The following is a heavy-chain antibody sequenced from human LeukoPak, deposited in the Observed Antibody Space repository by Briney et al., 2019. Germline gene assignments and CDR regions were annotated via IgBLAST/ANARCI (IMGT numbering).Heavy chain of an antibody. CDR3: VKDPRQQLSQGAFDI. CDR1: GFTFSSYA. V-gene: IGHV3-64D*09. D-gene: IGHD6-13*01. Sequence: GGSLRLSCSASGFTFSSYAMLWVRQAPGKGLEYVSAISSNGGSTYYADSVKGRFTISRDNSKNTLYLQMSSLRAEDTAVYYCVKDPRQQLSQGAFDIWGQGTMVTVSS. CDR2: ISSNGGST. J-gene: IGHJ3*02.